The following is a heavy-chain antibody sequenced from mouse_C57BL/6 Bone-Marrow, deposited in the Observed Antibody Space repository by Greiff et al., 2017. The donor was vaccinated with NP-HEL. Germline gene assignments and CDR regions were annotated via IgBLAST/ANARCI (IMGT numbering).Heavy chain of an antibody. J-gene: IGHJ2*01. CDR2: IYPGDGDT. D-gene: IGHD1-1*01. CDR1: GYAFSSSW. V-gene: IGHV1-82*01. Sequence: QVQLQQSGPELVKPGASVKISCKASGYAFSSSWMNWVKQRPGKGLEWIGRIYPGDGDTNYNGKLKGKATLTADKSSSTAYMQLSSLTSEDSAVYFCARGGYYYGSSFDYWGQGTTLTVSS. CDR3: ARGGYYYGSSFDY.